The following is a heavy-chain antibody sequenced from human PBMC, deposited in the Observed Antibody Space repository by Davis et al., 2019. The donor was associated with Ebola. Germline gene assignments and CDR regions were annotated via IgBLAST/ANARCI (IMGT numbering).Heavy chain of an antibody. Sequence: SGPTLVKPTQTLTLTCTFSGFSRSSSGVGVGWIRQPPGKALEWLAFIYVNDDKRYSPSLKHRLTITKDTSKNQVVLTMTDMDPVDTATYYCATVPGGFSNWGQGTLVTVSS. V-gene: IGHV2-5*01. CDR1: GFSRSSSGVG. J-gene: IGHJ4*02. CDR2: IYVNDDK. CDR3: ATVPGGFSN. D-gene: IGHD3-16*01.